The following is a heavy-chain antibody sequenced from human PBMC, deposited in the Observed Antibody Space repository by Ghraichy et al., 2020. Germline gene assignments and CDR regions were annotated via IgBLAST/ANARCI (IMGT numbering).Heavy chain of an antibody. J-gene: IGHJ3*02. D-gene: IGHD3-3*01. CDR2: IDWDDDK. Sequence: QTLTLTCTFSGFSLSTSGMCVSWIRQPPGKALEWLALIDWDDDKYYSTSLKTRLTISKDTSKNQVVLTMTNMDPVDTATYYCARIRRPGITIFGEPPGGPVEAFDIWGQGTMVTVSS. CDR1: GFSLSTSGMC. CDR3: ARIRRPGITIFGEPPGGPVEAFDI. V-gene: IGHV2-70*01.